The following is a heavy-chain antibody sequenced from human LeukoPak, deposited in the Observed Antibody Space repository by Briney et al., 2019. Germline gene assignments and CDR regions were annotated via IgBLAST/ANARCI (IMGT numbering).Heavy chain of an antibody. V-gene: IGHV3-30*02. CDR3: ATYSSSWYDY. D-gene: IGHD6-13*01. Sequence: GGSLRLSCAASGFTFSSYGMHWVRQAPGKGLEWVAFIRYDGSNKYYADSVKGRFTISRDNSKNTLYLQMNSLRAEDAAVYYCATYSSSWYDYWGQGTLVTVSS. J-gene: IGHJ4*02. CDR2: IRYDGSNK. CDR1: GFTFSSYG.